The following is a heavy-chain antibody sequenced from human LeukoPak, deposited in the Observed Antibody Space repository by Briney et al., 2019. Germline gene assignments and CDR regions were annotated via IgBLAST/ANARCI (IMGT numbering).Heavy chain of an antibody. Sequence: ASVKVSCKASGYTFTGYYMHWVRQAPGQGLEWMGWINPNSGGTNYAQKFRGRVTMTRDTSISTAYMELSRLRSDDTAVYYCARDADEYSSSSLDYWGQGTLVTVSS. D-gene: IGHD6-6*01. CDR1: GYTFTGYY. J-gene: IGHJ4*02. CDR2: INPNSGGT. CDR3: ARDADEYSSSSLDY. V-gene: IGHV1-2*02.